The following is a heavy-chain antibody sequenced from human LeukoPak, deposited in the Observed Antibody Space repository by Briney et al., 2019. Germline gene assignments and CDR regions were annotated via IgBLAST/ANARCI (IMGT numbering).Heavy chain of an antibody. CDR1: GGPFNNYY. CDR2: VYYSGST. J-gene: IGHJ4*02. V-gene: IGHV4-59*01. Sequence: SETLSLTCSVSGGPFNNYYWSWLRQPPGKGLEWIGYVYYSGSTNYNPSLKSRVTISVDTSKNQFSLNLNSVTAADTAVYHCARGGCSGGSCREGYFDYWGQGTLVTVPS. D-gene: IGHD2-15*01. CDR3: ARGGCSGGSCREGYFDY.